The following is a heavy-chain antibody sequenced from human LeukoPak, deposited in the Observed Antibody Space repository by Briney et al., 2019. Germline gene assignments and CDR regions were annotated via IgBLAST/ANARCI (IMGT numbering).Heavy chain of an antibody. V-gene: IGHV3-21*01. D-gene: IGHD5-12*01. CDR3: ARGLRGWLQFPAFDY. Sequence: GGSLRLSCAASGFTFSSYSMNWVRQAPGKGLEWVSSISSSSSYIYYADSVKGRFTISRDNAENSLYLQMNSLRAEDTAVYYCARGLRGWLQFPAFDYWGQGTLVTVSS. CDR2: ISSSSSYI. J-gene: IGHJ4*02. CDR1: GFTFSSYS.